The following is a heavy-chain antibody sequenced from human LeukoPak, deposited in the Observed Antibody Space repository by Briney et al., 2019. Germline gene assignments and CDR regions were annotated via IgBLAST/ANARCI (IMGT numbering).Heavy chain of an antibody. CDR1: GGSINSDIYY. D-gene: IGHD3-10*01. Sequence: SETLSLTCTVSGGSINSDIYYWGWIRQPPGKGLEWIGTIYYSGSTYYNPSLKSRVTISVDTSKNQFSLKLSSVTAADTAVYYCARVGSGSYYNGYYMDVWGKGTTVTISS. CDR3: ARVGSGSYYNGYYMDV. J-gene: IGHJ6*03. CDR2: IYYSGST. V-gene: IGHV4-39*01.